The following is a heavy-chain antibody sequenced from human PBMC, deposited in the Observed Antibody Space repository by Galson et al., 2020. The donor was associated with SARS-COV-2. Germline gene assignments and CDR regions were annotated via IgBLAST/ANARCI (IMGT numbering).Heavy chain of an antibody. CDR2: ININTGNP. J-gene: IGHJ4*02. Sequence: ASVKVSCKASGYTFTNYAINWVRQAPGQGLEWLGWININTGNPTYAQGFTGRFVFSLETSVNTAYLQISSLKAEDTAVYYCAREGGGYTYCGDNCWSQGIDHWGQGTLVTVSS. CDR3: AREGGGYTYCGDNCWSQGIDH. CDR1: GYTFTNYA. D-gene: IGHD2-21*02. V-gene: IGHV7-4-1*02.